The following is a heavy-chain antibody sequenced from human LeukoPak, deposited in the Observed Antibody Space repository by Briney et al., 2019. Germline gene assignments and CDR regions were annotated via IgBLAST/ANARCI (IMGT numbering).Heavy chain of an antibody. CDR1: GFDLTTYA. CDR2: IRIGGGGT. CDR3: ARCMVISRGWCNWFDP. J-gene: IGHJ5*02. D-gene: IGHD3-10*01. Sequence: PGGSLRLSCAASGFDLTTYAMTWVRQAPAKGLEWVSSIRIGGGGTYYADSVKGRFTISRDNSENTLHLQMNNPRVEDTARYFCARCMVISRGWCNWFDPWGQGTLVTVSS. V-gene: IGHV3-23*01.